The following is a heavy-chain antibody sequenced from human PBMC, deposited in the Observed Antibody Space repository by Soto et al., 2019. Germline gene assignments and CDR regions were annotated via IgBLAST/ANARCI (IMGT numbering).Heavy chain of an antibody. Sequence: GASVKVSCRASGYSFTRYGISWVRQAPGQGLEWMGWISAYNGNTNYAQKLQGRVTMTTDTSTSTAYMELRSLRSDDTAVYYCARAHFGVAGRSAFDIWGQGTMVTVSS. CDR1: GYSFTRYG. CDR3: ARAHFGVAGRSAFDI. J-gene: IGHJ3*02. V-gene: IGHV1-18*01. D-gene: IGHD6-19*01. CDR2: ISAYNGNT.